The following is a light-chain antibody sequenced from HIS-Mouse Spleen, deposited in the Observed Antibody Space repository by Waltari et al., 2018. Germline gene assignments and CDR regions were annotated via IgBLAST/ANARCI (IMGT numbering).Light chain of an antibody. CDR1: RSNIGAGYL. J-gene: IGLJ3*02. CDR2: GNS. CDR3: QSYDSSLSGWV. V-gene: IGLV1-40*01. Sequence: QSVLTQPPSVSGAPGQRVTISCTARRSNIGAGYLVHCYQQPPGTAPKLLIYGNSNRPSGVPDRFSGSKSGTSASLAITGLQAEDEADYYCQSYDSSLSGWVFGGGTKLTVL.